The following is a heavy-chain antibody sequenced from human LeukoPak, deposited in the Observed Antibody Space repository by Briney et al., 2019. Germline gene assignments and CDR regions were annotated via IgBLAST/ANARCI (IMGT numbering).Heavy chain of an antibody. CDR2: MNPNSGGT. CDR3: ARDSPIMGTFYAFDI. CDR1: GYTFTGYY. D-gene: IGHD2/OR15-2a*01. V-gene: IGHV1-2*06. J-gene: IGHJ3*02. Sequence: SVKVSCKAFGYTFTGYYLHWVRQAPGQGPEWMGQMNPNSGGTNYVQKFQGRVTMTRDTSISTAYMELTRLRSDDTAVYYCARDSPIMGTFYAFDIWGQGTMVTVSS.